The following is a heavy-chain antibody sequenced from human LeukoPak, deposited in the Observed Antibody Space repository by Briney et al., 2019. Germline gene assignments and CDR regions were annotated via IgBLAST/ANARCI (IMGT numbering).Heavy chain of an antibody. D-gene: IGHD2-15*01. J-gene: IGHJ4*03. CDR1: GGTFSSYA. CDR3: ARERYCSGGSCYRSNFDY. Sequence: SVKVSCKASGGTFSSYAISWVRQAPGQGLEWMGGIIPIFGTANYAQKSQGRVTITADKSTSTAYMELSSLRSEDTAVYYCARERYCSGGSCYRSNFDYWGQGTMVTVSS. CDR2: IIPIFGTA. V-gene: IGHV1-69*06.